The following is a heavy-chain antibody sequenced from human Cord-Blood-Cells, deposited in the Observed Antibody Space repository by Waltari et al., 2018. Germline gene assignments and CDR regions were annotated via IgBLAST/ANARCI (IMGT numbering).Heavy chain of an antibody. J-gene: IGHJ4*02. Sequence: QAQLVQSGAEVKTPGSSVKVSCTASGATFSSYAIRWVRQAPGQGLEWMGGIIPIFGTENYAQKFQGRVTITADEPTSTAYMELSSLRSEDTAVYYCARGDFWSGYYYFDYWGQGTLVTVSS. D-gene: IGHD3-3*01. V-gene: IGHV1-69*01. CDR2: IIPIFGTE. CDR1: GATFSSYA. CDR3: ARGDFWSGYYYFDY.